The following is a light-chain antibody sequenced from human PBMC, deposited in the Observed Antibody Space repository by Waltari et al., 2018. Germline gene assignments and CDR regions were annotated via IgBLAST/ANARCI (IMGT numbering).Light chain of an antibody. CDR1: QSITSN. CDR3: HQYNNWPGT. J-gene: IGKJ2*02. V-gene: IGKV3-15*01. CDR2: GAS. Sequence: VMTQFPATLSLSPGESATLFCRASQSITSNLAWYQQKPGQAPRLLMYGASIRAPGIPARVSGSGSGTEFTLTISGLQSEDFAVYYCHQYNNWPGTFGQGTKLEIK.